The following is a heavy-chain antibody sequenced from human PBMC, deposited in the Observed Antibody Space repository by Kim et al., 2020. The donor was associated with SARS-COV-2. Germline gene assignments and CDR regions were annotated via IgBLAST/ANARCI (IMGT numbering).Heavy chain of an antibody. D-gene: IGHD3-22*01. CDR3: ARAIDSCGYQY. J-gene: IGHJ4*02. V-gene: IGHV4-34*01. CDR2: VTHGGST. CDR1: GGSLIGYY. Sequence: SETLSLTCAVSGGSLIGYYSMWIRQSPGKGLEWIVEVTHGGSTNYSPSLTDRVIISADMSKRQLSLKLASVTAADTAVYFCARAIDSCGYQYWGQGTPVTVSS.